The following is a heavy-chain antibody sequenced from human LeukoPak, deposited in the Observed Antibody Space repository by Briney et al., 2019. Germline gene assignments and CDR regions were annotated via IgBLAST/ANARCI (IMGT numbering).Heavy chain of an antibody. Sequence: PSETLSLTCTVSGGSIISYYWSWFPQPPGKKLEWIGYIYSIGSTNYNPSLESRVIISVDTSKNQVSLKLNSVTAADTAVYFCARGEGSGWYWAFDIWGQGTMVTVS. J-gene: IGHJ3*02. CDR2: IYSIGST. CDR3: ARGEGSGWYWAFDI. CDR1: GGSIISYY. V-gene: IGHV4-59*01. D-gene: IGHD6-19*01.